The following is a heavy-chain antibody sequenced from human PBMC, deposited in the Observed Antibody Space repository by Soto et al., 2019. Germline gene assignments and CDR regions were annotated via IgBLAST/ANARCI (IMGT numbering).Heavy chain of an antibody. CDR2: ISGSGGST. D-gene: IGHD3-10*01. Sequence: GGSLRLSCAASGFTFSSYAMSWVRQAPGKGLEWVSAISGSGGSTYYADSVKGRFTISRANSKNTLYLQMNSLIAEDTAVYYCAKVFYNRDNPVFYAFDIWGQGTMVTVSS. CDR3: AKVFYNRDNPVFYAFDI. CDR1: GFTFSSYA. V-gene: IGHV3-23*01. J-gene: IGHJ3*02.